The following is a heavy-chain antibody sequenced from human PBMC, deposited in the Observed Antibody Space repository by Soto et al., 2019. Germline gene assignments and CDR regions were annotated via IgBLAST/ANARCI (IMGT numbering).Heavy chain of an antibody. V-gene: IGHV4-34*01. CDR2: INHSGIT. J-gene: IGHJ4*02. D-gene: IGHD1-1*01. CDR1: GGSFSGYF. CDR3: VRGPYNYNSRYFDY. Sequence: PSETLSLTCTVSGGSFSGYFWTWIRQPPGKGLEWLAEINHSGITNYNPSVESRVSMSVDTSKNQFSLRLYSVTAADTAVYYCVRGPYNYNSRYFDYWGQGTLVTVPS.